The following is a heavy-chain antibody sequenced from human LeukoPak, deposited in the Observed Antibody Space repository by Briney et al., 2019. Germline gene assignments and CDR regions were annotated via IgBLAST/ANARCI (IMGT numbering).Heavy chain of an antibody. CDR3: ARGTLAAAGNSPPDFDY. V-gene: IGHV4-59*01. D-gene: IGHD6-13*01. J-gene: IGHJ4*02. CDR2: IYYSGST. CDR1: GGSISSYY. Sequence: SETLSLTCTVPGGSISSYYWSWIRQPPGKGLEWIGYIYYSGSTNYNPSLKSRVTISVGTSKNQFSLKLSSVTAADTAVYYCARGTLAAAGNSPPDFDYWGQGTLVTVSS.